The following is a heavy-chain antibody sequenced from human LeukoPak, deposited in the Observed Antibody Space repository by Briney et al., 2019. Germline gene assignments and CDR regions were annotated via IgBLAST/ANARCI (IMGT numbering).Heavy chain of an antibody. CDR1: GFPFCSYR. CDR3: AKANGGGHYYYYGMDV. V-gene: IGHV3-30*18. CDR2: ISYDGSNK. D-gene: IGHD3-16*01. Sequence: GSSLTLSCAASGFPFCSYRMHWPRQAPDKALEWVADISYDGSNKYYADSVKGRFTISRDNSKNTLYLQMNRLRAEDTAVYYCAKANGGGHYYYYGMDVWGQGTTVTVSS. J-gene: IGHJ6*02.